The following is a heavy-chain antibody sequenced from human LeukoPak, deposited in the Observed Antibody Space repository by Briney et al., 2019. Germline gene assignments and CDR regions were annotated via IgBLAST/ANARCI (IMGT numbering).Heavy chain of an antibody. Sequence: GAPVKVSCKASGGTFSSYASRWVRQAPGQGLKWMGGIIPIFGTANYAQKFQGRVTITADESTSTAYMELSSLRSEDTAVYYCARTSYGSGSFENWFDPWGQGTLVTVSS. J-gene: IGHJ5*02. CDR2: IIPIFGTA. D-gene: IGHD3-10*01. CDR1: GGTFSSYA. CDR3: ARTSYGSGSFENWFDP. V-gene: IGHV1-69*13.